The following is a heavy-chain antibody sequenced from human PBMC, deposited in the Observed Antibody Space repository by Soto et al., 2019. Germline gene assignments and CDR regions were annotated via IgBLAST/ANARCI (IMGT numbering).Heavy chain of an antibody. Sequence: GGSLRLSCAASGFTFSSYAMSWVRQAPGKGLEWVSAISGSGGSTYYADSVKGRFTISRDNSKNTLYLQMNRLRAEDTAVYYCAKAVVAATDFDYWGQGTLVTVPS. V-gene: IGHV3-23*01. D-gene: IGHD2-15*01. CDR3: AKAVVAATDFDY. CDR1: GFTFSSYA. J-gene: IGHJ4*02. CDR2: ISGSGGST.